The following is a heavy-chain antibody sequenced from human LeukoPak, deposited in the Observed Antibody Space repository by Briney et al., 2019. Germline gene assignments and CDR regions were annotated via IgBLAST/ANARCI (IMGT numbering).Heavy chain of an antibody. V-gene: IGHV5-51*01. Sequence: GSPLQISFKCSGSIFTSYWIGWGRPLPGKGLEWMGIIYPGDSDTRYSPSFQGQVTISADKSISTAYLQWSSLKASDTAMYYCAKFLGHYWYYMDVWGKGTTVTVSS. CDR3: AKFLGHYWYYMDV. J-gene: IGHJ6*03. D-gene: IGHD2/OR15-2a*01. CDR1: GSIFTSYW. CDR2: IYPGDSDT.